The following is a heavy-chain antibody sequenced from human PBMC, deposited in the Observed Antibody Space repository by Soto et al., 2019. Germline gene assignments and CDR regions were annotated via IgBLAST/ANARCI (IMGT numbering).Heavy chain of an antibody. CDR3: ATVAAAGTGDY. CDR2: INHSGST. V-gene: IGHV4-34*01. Sequence: QVQLQQWGAGLLKSSETLSLTCAVYGGSFSGYYWSWIRQPPGKGLEWIGEINHSGSTNYNPSLKSRVTISVDTSKNQFSLKLSSVTAADTAVYYCATVAAAGTGDYWGQGTLVAVSS. J-gene: IGHJ4*02. D-gene: IGHD6-13*01. CDR1: GGSFSGYY.